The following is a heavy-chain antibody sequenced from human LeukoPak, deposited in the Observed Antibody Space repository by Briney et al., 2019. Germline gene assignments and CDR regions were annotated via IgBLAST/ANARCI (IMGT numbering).Heavy chain of an antibody. J-gene: IGHJ4*02. V-gene: IGHV3-23*01. CDR3: AKDHSYGSGWFSVGY. Sequence: PGGSLRLSCAASGFTFSGSAMNWVRQAPANGLEWVSAISGSGGSTYYADSVKGRFTISRDNSKNTLYLQMNSLRAEDTAVYYCAKDHSYGSGWFSVGYWGQGALVTVSS. CDR1: GFTFSGSA. CDR2: ISGSGGST. D-gene: IGHD6-19*01.